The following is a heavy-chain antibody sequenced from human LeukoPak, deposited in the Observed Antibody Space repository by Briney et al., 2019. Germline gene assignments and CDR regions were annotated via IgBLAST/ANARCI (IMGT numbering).Heavy chain of an antibody. CDR2: IYTSGST. D-gene: IGHD3-9*01. CDR1: GGSISSYY. J-gene: IGHJ6*02. Sequence: SETLSLTCTVSGGSISSYYWSWIRQPAGKGLEWIGRIYTSGSTNYNPSLKSRVTMSEDTSKNQFSLKLSSVTAADTAVYYCARLRYFDWLPASQRYYYYGMDVWGQGTTVTVSS. CDR3: ARLRYFDWLPASQRYYYYGMDV. V-gene: IGHV4-4*07.